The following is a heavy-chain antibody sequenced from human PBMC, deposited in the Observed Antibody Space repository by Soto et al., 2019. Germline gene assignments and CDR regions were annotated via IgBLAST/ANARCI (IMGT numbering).Heavy chain of an antibody. CDR3: ARSSGGNFGIIIEGTNWFAP. CDR1: RDTFTSYY. CDR2: INPHGGST. J-gene: IGHJ5*02. D-gene: IGHD1-26*01. V-gene: IGHV1-46*01. Sequence: QLVQSGGEVKQPGASVKVSCKAPRDTFTSYYINWVRQAPGQGLEWMGVINPHGGSTAYAQKFKGRVPLTRDTSASTVYMEVSSLTSEDTAMYYCARSSGGNFGIIIEGTNWFAPWGKGTLVTVSS.